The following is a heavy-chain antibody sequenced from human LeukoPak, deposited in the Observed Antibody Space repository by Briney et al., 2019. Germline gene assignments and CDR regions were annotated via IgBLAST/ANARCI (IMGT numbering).Heavy chain of an antibody. CDR3: ARGLNSITMVRGVTDY. V-gene: IGHV1-8*01. D-gene: IGHD3-10*01. CDR1: GYTFTSYD. Sequence: ASVKVSCKASGYTFTSYDINWVRQATGQGLEWMGWMNPNSGNTGYAQKFQGRVTMTRNTSISTAYMELSSLRSEDTAVYYCARGLNSITMVRGVTDYWGQGTLVTVSS. CDR2: MNPNSGNT. J-gene: IGHJ4*02.